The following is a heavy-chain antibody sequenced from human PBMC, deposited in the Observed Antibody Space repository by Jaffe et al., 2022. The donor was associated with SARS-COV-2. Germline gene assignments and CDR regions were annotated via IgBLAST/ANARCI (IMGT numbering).Heavy chain of an antibody. CDR1: GFTFSSYW. Sequence: EVQLVESGGGLVQPGGSLRLSCAASGFTFSSYWMSWVRQAPGKGLEWVATIKEDGSETFYVDSVKGRFTISRDDAKNSLYLQMNSLRVEDTSMYYCARDTMTDWGQGTLVAVSS. V-gene: IGHV3-7*01. J-gene: IGHJ4*02. CDR3: ARDTMTD. CDR2: IKEDGSET. D-gene: IGHD3-3*01.